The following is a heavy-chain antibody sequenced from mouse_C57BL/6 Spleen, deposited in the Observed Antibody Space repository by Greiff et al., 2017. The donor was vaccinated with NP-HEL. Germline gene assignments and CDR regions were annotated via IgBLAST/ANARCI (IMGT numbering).Heavy chain of an antibody. V-gene: IGHV1-82*01. D-gene: IGHD1-1*01. J-gene: IGHJ1*03. CDR2: IYPGDGDT. CDR3: ARYYGSSYGYFDV. Sequence: QVQLQQSGPELVKPGASVKISCKASGYAFSNSWMNWVKQRPGKGLEWIGRIYPGDGDTNYNGKFKGKATLTADKSSSTAYMQLSSLTSEDSAVYFCARYYGSSYGYFDVWGTGTTVTVSS. CDR1: GYAFSNSW.